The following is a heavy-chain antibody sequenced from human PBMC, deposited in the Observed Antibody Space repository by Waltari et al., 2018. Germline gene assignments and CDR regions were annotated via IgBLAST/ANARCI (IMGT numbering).Heavy chain of an antibody. CDR3: AREGPNYDSSGYYYASGYYGMDV. D-gene: IGHD3-22*01. V-gene: IGHV3-30*01. Sequence: QVQLVESGGGVVQPGRSLRLSCAASGFTFSSYAMHSARQAPGKGLAWVEVISYDGSNKYYAESVKGRFTISRDNSKNTLYLQMNSLRAEDTAVYYCAREGPNYDSSGYYYASGYYGMDVWGQGTTVTVSS. J-gene: IGHJ6*02. CDR2: ISYDGSNK. CDR1: GFTFSSYA.